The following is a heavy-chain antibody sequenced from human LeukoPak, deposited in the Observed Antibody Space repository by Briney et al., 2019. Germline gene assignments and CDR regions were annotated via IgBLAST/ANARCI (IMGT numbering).Heavy chain of an antibody. J-gene: IGHJ3*02. CDR1: GFTFSSYA. CDR3: AKEITDSSGWYVGAFDI. D-gene: IGHD6-19*01. CDR2: ISGSGGST. V-gene: IGHV3-23*01. Sequence: GGSLRLPCAASGFTFSSYAMSWVRQAPGKGLEWVSAISGSGGSTYYADSVKGRFTISRDNSKDTLYLQMNSLRAEDTAVYYCAKEITDSSGWYVGAFDIWGQGTMVTVSS.